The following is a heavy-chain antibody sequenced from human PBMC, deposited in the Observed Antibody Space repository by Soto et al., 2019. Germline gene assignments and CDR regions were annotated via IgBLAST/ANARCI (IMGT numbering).Heavy chain of an antibody. J-gene: IGHJ6*01. V-gene: IGHV3-9*01. CDR1: GFTFDDYS. D-gene: IGHD6-6*01. CDR2: IRWNSFII. CDR3: AKDNRVPGTFYYYYYAMDL. Sequence: GGSLRLSGAGCGFTFDDYSIHWVQQAPGKGLEWVSGIRWNSFIIGYADSVKGRFTVSRDNAKNSLYLQMDSLRADDTALYYCAKDNRVPGTFYYYYYAMDLWGHGTRVTVS.